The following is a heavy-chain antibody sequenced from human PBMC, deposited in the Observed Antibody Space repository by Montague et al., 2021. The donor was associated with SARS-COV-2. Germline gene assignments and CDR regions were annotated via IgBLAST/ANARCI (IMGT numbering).Heavy chain of an antibody. D-gene: IGHD3-22*01. CDR3: ARYYERSLDI. CDR2: IFKNGKT. CDR1: GDSITDDD. Sequence: TLSLTCTVSGDSITDDDWSWIRQPPGKGLEWIVNIFKNGKTDXXXSLRSRVITSVDTSKSQFSLKVTSVPAADTAVYYCARYYERSLDIWGQGTTVTVSS. V-gene: IGHV4-59*08. J-gene: IGHJ6*02.